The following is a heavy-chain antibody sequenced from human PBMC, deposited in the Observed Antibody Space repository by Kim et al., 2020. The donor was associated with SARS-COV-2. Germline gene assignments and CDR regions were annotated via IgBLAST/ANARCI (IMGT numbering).Heavy chain of an antibody. D-gene: IGHD3-22*01. CDR3: ARLNYYDSSGYYAAQYNWFDP. V-gene: IGHV5-51*01. CDR1: GYSFTSYW. CDR2: IYPGDSDT. J-gene: IGHJ5*02. Sequence: GESLKISCKGSGYSFTSYWIGWVRQMPGKGLEWMGIIYPGDSDTRYSPSFQGQVTISADKSISTAYLQWSSLKASDTTMYYCARLNYYDSSGYYAAQYNWFDPWGQGTLVTVSS.